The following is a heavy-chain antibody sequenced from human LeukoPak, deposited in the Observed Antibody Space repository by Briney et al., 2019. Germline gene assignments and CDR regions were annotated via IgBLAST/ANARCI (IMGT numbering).Heavy chain of an antibody. CDR2: ISYDGSDE. D-gene: IGHD6-13*01. V-gene: IGHV3-30*18. CDR1: GFTFSSYP. J-gene: IGHJ1*01. CDR3: AKVRHLIGHGYSGVEEYFHH. Sequence: PGGSLRLSCVVSGFTFSSYPMHWVRQAPGKGLEWVAVISYDGSDEYYADSVKGRFTISRDNSKDTLYLQMNSLRAEDTAVYYCAKVRHLIGHGYSGVEEYFHHWGQGTLVTVSS.